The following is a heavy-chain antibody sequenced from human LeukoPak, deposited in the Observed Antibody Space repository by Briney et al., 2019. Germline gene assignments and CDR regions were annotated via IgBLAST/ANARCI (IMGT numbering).Heavy chain of an antibody. CDR1: GFTFISYS. J-gene: IGHJ4*02. CDR3: ARDYSNYFDY. Sequence: KPGGSLRLSCAASGFTFISYSMNWVRHAPGKGLEWVSSISSSSSYIYYADSVKGRFTISRDNAKNSLYLQMNSLRAEDTAVYYCARDYSNYFDYWGQGTLVAVSS. CDR2: ISSSSSYI. D-gene: IGHD4-11*01. V-gene: IGHV3-21*01.